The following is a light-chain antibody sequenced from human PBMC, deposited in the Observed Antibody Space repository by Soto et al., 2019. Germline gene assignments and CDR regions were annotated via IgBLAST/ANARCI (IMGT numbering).Light chain of an antibody. CDR1: QSVSNSY. CDR3: QQYGTTRIT. CDR2: GAS. V-gene: IGKV3-20*01. Sequence: EVVLTQSPCTLSLSPGERATLSCRASQSVSNSYLAWYQQKPGQAPRLLMYGASNRATGIPDRFSGSGSETDFTLTISRLEPEDFAVYYCQQYGTTRITFGQGTRLEI. J-gene: IGKJ5*01.